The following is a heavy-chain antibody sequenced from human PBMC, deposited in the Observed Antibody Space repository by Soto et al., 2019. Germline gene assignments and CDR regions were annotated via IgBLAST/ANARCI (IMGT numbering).Heavy chain of an antibody. CDR2: IQNDGSRT. Sequence: EVQVVESGGGLVQPGGSLRLSCAASGFTFSYYWMHWVRQAPGTGLVWVSHIQNDGSRTTYADSVKGRFTISRDNAKNRLFLQINSLRAEDTAVYCCARGDRGAFDLWGQGTMVTGSS. J-gene: IGHJ3*01. CDR3: ARGDRGAFDL. V-gene: IGHV3-74*01. CDR1: GFTFSYYW. D-gene: IGHD3-10*01.